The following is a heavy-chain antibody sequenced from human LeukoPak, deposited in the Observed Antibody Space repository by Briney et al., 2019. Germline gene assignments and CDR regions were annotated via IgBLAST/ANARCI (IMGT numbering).Heavy chain of an antibody. CDR3: VRDSRYGSGWFEDGLDF. Sequence: PSEILSLTCTVSGDSVRSYYWSWIRQPPGQGLEWLGHINDRGSTNYNPSLQGRVTISIDTSKNQFSLKVNSVTAADTAVYYCVRDSRYGSGWFEDGLDFWGQGTTVTVSS. V-gene: IGHV4-59*02. D-gene: IGHD6-13*01. J-gene: IGHJ6*02. CDR2: INDRGST. CDR1: GDSVRSYY.